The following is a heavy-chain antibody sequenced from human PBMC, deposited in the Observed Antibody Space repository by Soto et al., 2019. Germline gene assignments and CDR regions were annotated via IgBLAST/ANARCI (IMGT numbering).Heavy chain of an antibody. CDR1: XXXFSXHY. CDR3: TRVKLCGSAGCHRVLDV. D-gene: IGHD2-2*01. V-gene: IGHV3-72*01. CDR2: IKNKANSYTT. J-gene: IGHJ6*04. Sequence: XXXFSXHYMXXXRXXPGXXXXXXXXIKNKANSYTTENAASVEGRFTISRDDSRNSLFXXMNXXKTEDTAVYYCTRVKLCGSAGCHRVLDVWGKGTTVTVSS.